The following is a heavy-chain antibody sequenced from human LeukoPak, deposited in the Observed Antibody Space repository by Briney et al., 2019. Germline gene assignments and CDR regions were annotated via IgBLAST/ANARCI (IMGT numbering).Heavy chain of an antibody. CDR3: ARGPAAYCSSTSCRYYYYYGMDV. D-gene: IGHD2-2*01. V-gene: IGHV3-7*01. CDR1: GFTFSSYW. J-gene: IGHJ6*02. CDR2: IKQDGSKK. Sequence: GGSLRLSCAASGFTFSSYWMSWVRQAPGKGLEWVANIKQDGSKKYSLDSVKGRFTISRDNSKNTLYLQMNSLRAEDTAVYYCARGPAAYCSSTSCRYYYYYGMDVWGQGTTVTVSS.